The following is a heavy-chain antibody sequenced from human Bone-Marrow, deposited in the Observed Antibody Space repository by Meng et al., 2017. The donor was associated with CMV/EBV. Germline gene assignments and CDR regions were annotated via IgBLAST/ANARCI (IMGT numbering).Heavy chain of an antibody. CDR1: GYTFTSYK. CDR2: MNPRSDNT. D-gene: IGHD3-22*01. J-gene: IGHJ1*01. Sequence: ASVKVSCKASGYTFTSYKINWVRQATGQGLEWMGWMNPRSDNTGYAQKFQGRVTITTDESTSTAYMELSSLRSEDTAVYYCARGPIPYYDSSGYSIWGQGTLVTVSS. V-gene: IGHV1-8*01. CDR3: ARGPIPYYDSSGYSI.